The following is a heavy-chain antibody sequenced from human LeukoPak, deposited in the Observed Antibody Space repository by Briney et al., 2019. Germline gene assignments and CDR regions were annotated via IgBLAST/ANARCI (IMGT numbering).Heavy chain of an antibody. CDR1: GGAISDYY. D-gene: IGHD2-15*01. CDR3: VRTQARLLLDY. Sequence: KTSETLSLTCTVSGGAISDYYWSWIRQPPGKGLEWIGYIYYSGSTNYNPSLKSRVAISVDTSKNQFSLKLSSVTAADTAVYYCVRTQARLLLDYWGQGTLVTVSS. J-gene: IGHJ4*02. CDR2: IYYSGST. V-gene: IGHV4-59*01.